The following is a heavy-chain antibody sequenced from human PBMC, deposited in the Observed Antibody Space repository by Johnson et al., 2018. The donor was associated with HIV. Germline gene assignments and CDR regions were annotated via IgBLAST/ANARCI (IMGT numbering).Heavy chain of an antibody. J-gene: IGHJ3*02. CDR1: GFTFSSYG. CDR3: AKDPGIAAAEDAFDI. Sequence: QVQLVESGGGVVQPGRSLRLSCAASGFTFSSYGMHWVRQAPGKGLEWVAVISYDGSNKYYADSVKGRFTISRDNSKNTLYLQINSLRAEDTAVYYCAKDPGIAAAEDAFDIWGQGTMVTVSS. V-gene: IGHV3-30*18. CDR2: ISYDGSNK. D-gene: IGHD6-13*01.